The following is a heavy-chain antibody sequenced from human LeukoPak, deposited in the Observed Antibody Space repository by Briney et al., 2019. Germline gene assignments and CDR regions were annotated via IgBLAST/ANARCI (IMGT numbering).Heavy chain of an antibody. CDR2: IYPGDSDT. D-gene: IGHD6-13*01. J-gene: IGHJ4*02. V-gene: IGHV5-51*01. CDR3: ARREGYSSSWYYFDY. CDR1: GYSFSHYW. Sequence: GESLKISCKGSGYSFSHYWIGWVRQMPGKGLEWMGIIYPGDSDTRYSPSFQGQVTISADKSISTAYLQWSSLKASDTAMYYCARREGYSSSWYYFDYWGQGTLVTVSS.